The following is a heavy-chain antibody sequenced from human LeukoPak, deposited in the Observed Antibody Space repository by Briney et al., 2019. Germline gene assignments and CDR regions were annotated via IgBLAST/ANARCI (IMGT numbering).Heavy chain of an antibody. CDR3: ARDTITVTTPYFDY. CDR2: INPNSGET. V-gene: IGHV1-2*02. CDR1: GYTFTGFF. J-gene: IGHJ4*02. D-gene: IGHD4-17*01. Sequence: ASVKVSCRASGYTFTGFFIHWVRQAPGQGLEWMGWINPNSGETNFAQSFQGRVAITRDTSTSTAYMELSSLRSDDTAFYYCARDTITVTTPYFDYWGQGTLVTVPS.